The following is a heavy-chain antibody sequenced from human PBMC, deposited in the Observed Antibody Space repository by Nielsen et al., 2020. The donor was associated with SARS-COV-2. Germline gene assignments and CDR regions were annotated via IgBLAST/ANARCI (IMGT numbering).Heavy chain of an antibody. J-gene: IGHJ3*01. CDR1: GFTFSNSA. CDR2: ISGSGDRT. D-gene: IGHD4-17*01. Sequence: GESLKISCTASGFTFSNSAMSWVRQTSGKGLEWVSSISGSGDRTDYADSAKGRFIISRDNSKNTLYLQMNSLRAEDTAVYYCATWGTYGDLDAFHFWGQGTMVTVPS. V-gene: IGHV3-23*01. CDR3: ATWGTYGDLDAFHF.